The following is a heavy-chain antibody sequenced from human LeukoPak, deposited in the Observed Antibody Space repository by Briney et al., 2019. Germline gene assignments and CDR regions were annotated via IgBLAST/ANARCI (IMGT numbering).Heavy chain of an antibody. V-gene: IGHV3-23*01. CDR3: ANVDTAMDPYNWFDP. J-gene: IGHJ5*02. D-gene: IGHD5-18*01. CDR2: ISGSGGST. Sequence: GGSLRLSCAASGFTFSSYAMSWVRQAPGKGLEGVSAISGSGGSTYYADSVKGRFNTYRDNSKNTLYLQMNSLRAEDTAVYYCANVDTAMDPYNWFDPWGQGTLVPVSS. CDR1: GFTFSSYA.